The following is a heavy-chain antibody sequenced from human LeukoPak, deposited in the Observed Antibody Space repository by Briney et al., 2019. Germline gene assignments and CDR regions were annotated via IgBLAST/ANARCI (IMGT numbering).Heavy chain of an antibody. CDR3: ARDPYSSSWSYGMDV. V-gene: IGHV3-7*05. CDR1: GFTFSDYW. D-gene: IGHD6-13*01. J-gene: IGHJ6*02. Sequence: GESLSLSCTASGFTFSDYWMSWVRQTPEKGLEWVANIKQDGSEKVYLDSVKGRFTISRDNAQTSLYLHMNSLRAEDTAVYYCARDPYSSSWSYGMDVWGRGTTVTVSS. CDR2: IKQDGSEK.